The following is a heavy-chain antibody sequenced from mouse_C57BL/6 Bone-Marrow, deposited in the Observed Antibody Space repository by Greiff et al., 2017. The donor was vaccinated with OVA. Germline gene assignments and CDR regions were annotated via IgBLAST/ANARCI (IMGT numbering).Heavy chain of an antibody. D-gene: IGHD2-4*01. CDR2: SRNKANDYTT. CDR3: ARDADDYGRAWFAD. V-gene: IGHV7-1*01. Sequence: EVKVVESGGGLVQSGRSLRLSCATSGFTFSDFYMEWVRQAPGKGLEWIAASRNKANDYTTEYSASVKGRFIVSRDTSQSILYLQMNALRAEDTANYYCARDADDYGRAWFADWGQGTLVTVSA. CDR1: GFTFSDFY. J-gene: IGHJ3*01.